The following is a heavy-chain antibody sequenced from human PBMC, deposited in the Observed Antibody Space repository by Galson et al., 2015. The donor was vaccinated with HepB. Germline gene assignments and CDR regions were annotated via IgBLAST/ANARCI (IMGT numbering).Heavy chain of an antibody. CDR2: IIPIFGTA. CDR1: GGTFSRNA. V-gene: IGHV1-69*13. CDR3: ATSTYYDFWSGYYRQGAFDI. D-gene: IGHD3-3*01. Sequence: SVKVSCKASGGTFSRNAISWVRQAPGQGLEWMGGIIPIFGTANYAQKFQGRVTITADESTSTAYMELSSLRSEDTAVYYCATSTYYDFWSGYYRQGAFDIWGQGTMVTVSS. J-gene: IGHJ3*02.